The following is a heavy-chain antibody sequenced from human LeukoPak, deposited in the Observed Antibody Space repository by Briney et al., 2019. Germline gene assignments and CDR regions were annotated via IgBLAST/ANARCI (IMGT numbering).Heavy chain of an antibody. CDR2: INPNSGGT. J-gene: IGHJ4*02. D-gene: IGHD2-15*01. CDR3: ARICSGGSCSSFDY. CDR1: GYTFTGYY. V-gene: IGHV1-2*06. Sequence: ASVKVSCTASGYTFTGYYMHWVRQAPGQGLEWMGRINPNSGGTNYAQKFQGRVTMTRDTSISTAYMELSRLRSDDTAVYYCARICSGGSCSSFDYWGQGTLVTVSS.